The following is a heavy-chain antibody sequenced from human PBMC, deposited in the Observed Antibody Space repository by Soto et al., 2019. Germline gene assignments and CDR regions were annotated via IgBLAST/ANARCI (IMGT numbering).Heavy chain of an antibody. V-gene: IGHV5-51*01. CDR3: ARRKDGIKDAFDI. Sequence: GESLKTPCKGFGYNFNDSWIAWVRQKPGEGLEWMGIIYAGDSDTRYSPSFRGQVIISADKSISSAYLQWSALKASDTAMYYCARRKDGIKDAFDIWGQGTMVTVSS. CDR1: GYNFNDSW. CDR2: IYAGDSDT. J-gene: IGHJ3*02.